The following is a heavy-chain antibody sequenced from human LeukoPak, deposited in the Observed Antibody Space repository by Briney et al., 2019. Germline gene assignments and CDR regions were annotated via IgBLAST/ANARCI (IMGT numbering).Heavy chain of an antibody. CDR1: GGSISNYY. Sequence: PSETLSLTCTVSGGSISNYYWSWIRQHPGKGLEWIGYIYSSGTTKYNPSLESRVAISVDTSKNQFSLKLSSVTAADTAVYYCARDLRSSGYKGHFDLWGRGTLVTVSS. J-gene: IGHJ2*01. CDR2: IYSSGTT. D-gene: IGHD3-22*01. V-gene: IGHV4-59*01. CDR3: ARDLRSSGYKGHFDL.